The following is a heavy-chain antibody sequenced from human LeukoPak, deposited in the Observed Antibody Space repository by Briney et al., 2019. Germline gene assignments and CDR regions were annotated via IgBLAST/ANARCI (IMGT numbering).Heavy chain of an antibody. J-gene: IGHJ5*02. CDR3: ARSDQQWLVPYNWFDP. CDR2: IIPIFGTA. Sequence: SVKVSCKASGGTFSSYAISWVRQAPGQGLEWMGGIIPIFGTANYAQKFQGRVTITTDESTSTAYMELSSLRSEDTAVYYCARSDQQWLVPYNWFDPWGQGTLVTVSS. D-gene: IGHD6-19*01. CDR1: GGTFSSYA. V-gene: IGHV1-69*05.